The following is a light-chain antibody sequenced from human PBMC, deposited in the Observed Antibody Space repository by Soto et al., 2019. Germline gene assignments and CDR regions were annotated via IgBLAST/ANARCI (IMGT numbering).Light chain of an antibody. CDR3: SSYGGSNNLV. V-gene: IGLV2-8*01. CDR1: SSDIGDYDY. CDR2: EVS. Sequence: QSALTQPPSASGSPGQSVTISCTGTSSDIGDYDYVSWYQHLPGKAPKLMIYEVSRRPSGVPDRFSGSKSGNTASLTVSGLQAEDEADYYCSSYGGSNNLVFGGGTKLPS. J-gene: IGLJ3*02.